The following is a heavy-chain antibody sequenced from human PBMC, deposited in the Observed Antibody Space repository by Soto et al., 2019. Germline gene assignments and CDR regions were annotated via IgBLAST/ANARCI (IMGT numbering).Heavy chain of an antibody. J-gene: IGHJ4*02. CDR1: GYTFTSYG. V-gene: IGHV1-18*01. D-gene: IGHD6-19*01. CDR2: ISAYNGNT. CDR3: GRGIVELEGVAGNADY. Sequence: QVQLVQSGAEVKKPGGSVTDSCKASGYTFTSYGISWVRQAPGQGLEWMGWISAYNGNTNYSQKLQGRVTMTTDTSTSTAYMELRRRRSDDTAAYYCGRGIVELEGVAGNADYWGKGTLVTVSS.